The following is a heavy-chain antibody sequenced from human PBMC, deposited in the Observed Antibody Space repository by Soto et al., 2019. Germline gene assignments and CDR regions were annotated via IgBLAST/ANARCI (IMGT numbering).Heavy chain of an antibody. CDR3: ATAVSRVRATFGP. V-gene: IGHV1-24*01. J-gene: IGHJ5*02. CDR1: GYTLTELS. Sequence: ASVKVSCKVSGYTLTELSMHWVRQAPGKGLEXMAXXDXXDXXXXXAXXFQGRVTMTEDTSTDTAYMEVSGLRSEETALYYCATAVSRVRATFGPWGQGTLVTVSS. CDR2: XDXXDXXX. D-gene: IGHD1-26*01.